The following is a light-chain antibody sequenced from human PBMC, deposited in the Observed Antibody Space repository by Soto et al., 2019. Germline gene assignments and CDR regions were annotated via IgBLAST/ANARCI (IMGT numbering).Light chain of an antibody. V-gene: IGKV3-20*01. CDR3: QQYGTSEII. Sequence: IVLTQSPGTLSLSPGERATLSCRTSQSVSNTYVAWYQQKPGQAPRLLIYDTSSRVTGIPDRFSGSGSGTDFTLTISRLEPADFEVFYCQQYGTSEIIFGQGTRL. CDR1: QSVSNTY. J-gene: IGKJ5*01. CDR2: DTS.